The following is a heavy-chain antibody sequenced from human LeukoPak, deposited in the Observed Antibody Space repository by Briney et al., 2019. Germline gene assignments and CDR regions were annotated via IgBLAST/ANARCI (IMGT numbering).Heavy chain of an antibody. CDR3: ARDWNYYDSSGYYPYYYGMDV. Sequence: GGSLRLSCAASGFTFSDYYMSWIRQAPGKGLEWVSYISSSGSTIYYADSVKGRFTISRDNAKNSLYLQMNSLRAEDTAVYYCARDWNYYDSSGYYPYYYGMDVWGQGTTVTVSS. J-gene: IGHJ6*02. CDR2: ISSSGSTI. D-gene: IGHD3-22*01. CDR1: GFTFSDYY. V-gene: IGHV3-11*04.